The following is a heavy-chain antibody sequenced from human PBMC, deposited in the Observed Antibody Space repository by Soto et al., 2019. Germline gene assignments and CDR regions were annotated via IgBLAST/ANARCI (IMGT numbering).Heavy chain of an antibody. CDR3: ARHVYSNYETFYYYYMDV. CDR2: IYYSGST. Sequence: PSETLCLTCTVSGGSISRYYWSWIRQSPGKGLEWIGYIYYSGSTNYNPSLKSRVTISVDTSKNQFSLKLSSVTAADTAVYYCARHVYSNYETFYYYYMDVWGKGTTVTVS. J-gene: IGHJ6*03. D-gene: IGHD4-4*01. CDR1: GGSISRYY. V-gene: IGHV4-59*08.